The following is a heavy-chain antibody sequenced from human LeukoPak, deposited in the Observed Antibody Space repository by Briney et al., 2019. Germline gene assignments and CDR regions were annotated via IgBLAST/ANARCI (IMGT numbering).Heavy chain of an antibody. V-gene: IGHV3-7*03. D-gene: IGHD6-19*01. CDR2: IKKDGSEK. CDR3: ARHSSGQPFDY. CDR1: GFTFSSYW. Sequence: GGSLRLSCAASGFTFSSYWMNWVRQAPGNALEWVAYIKKDGSEKYYVDSAKGRFTISRDNAKNSLYLQMNSLRAEGTAVYYCARHSSGQPFDYWGQGTLVTVSS. J-gene: IGHJ4*02.